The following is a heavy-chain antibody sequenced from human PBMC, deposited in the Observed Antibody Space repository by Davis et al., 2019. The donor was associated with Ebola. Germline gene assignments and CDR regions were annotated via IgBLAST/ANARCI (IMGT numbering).Heavy chain of an antibody. V-gene: IGHV4-59*12. CDR2: IYYNGST. CDR1: GGSISSYY. J-gene: IGHJ3*02. CDR3: ARETYYYDSSGYYRDAFDI. Sequence: MPSETLSLTCTDSGGSISSYYWSWIRQPPGKGLERIGYIYYNGSTYYNPSLKSRVTISVDKSKNQFSLKLSSVTAADTAVYYCARETYYYDSSGYYRDAFDIWGQGTMVTVSS. D-gene: IGHD3-22*01.